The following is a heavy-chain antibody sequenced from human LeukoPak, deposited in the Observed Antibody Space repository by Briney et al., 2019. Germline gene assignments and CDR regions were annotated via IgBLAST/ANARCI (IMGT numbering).Heavy chain of an antibody. CDR3: ARDPSHYYDSSGYIDY. CDR2: ISAYNGNT. V-gene: IGHV1-18*01. D-gene: IGHD3-22*01. J-gene: IGHJ4*02. CDR1: GYTFTSYG. Sequence: VASVKVSCKASGYTFTSYGISWVRQAPGQGLEWMGWISAYNGNTNYAQKLQGRVTMTTDTSTSTAYMELRSLRSDDTAVYYCARDPSHYYDSSGYIDYWGQGTLVTVSS.